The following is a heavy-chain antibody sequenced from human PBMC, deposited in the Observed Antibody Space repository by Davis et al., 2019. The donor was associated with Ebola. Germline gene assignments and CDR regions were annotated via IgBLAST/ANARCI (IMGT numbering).Heavy chain of an antibody. CDR2: IWYDGSNK. V-gene: IGHV3-33*01. J-gene: IGHJ6*03. CDR3: ARAAKYYYYMDV. Sequence: GESLKISCAASGFTFSSYGMHWVRQAPGKGLEWVAVIWYDGSNKYYADSVKGRFTISRDNSKNTLYLQMNSLRAEDTAVYYCARAAKYYYYMDVWGKGTTVTVSS. CDR1: GFTFSSYG.